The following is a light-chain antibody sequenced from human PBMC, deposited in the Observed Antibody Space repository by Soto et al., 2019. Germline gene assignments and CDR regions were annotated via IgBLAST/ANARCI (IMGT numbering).Light chain of an antibody. CDR2: GAS. CDR3: HQYDSSPWT. Sequence: EIVLTQSPGTLSLSPGERATLSCRASQSVSSSYLAWYQQKPGQATLLLIYGASSKSTGIPDRFSGSGSGTDYTLIISSREPEEVAVYYCHQYDSSPWTFGEGTKVEIK. V-gene: IGKV3-20*01. CDR1: QSVSSSY. J-gene: IGKJ1*01.